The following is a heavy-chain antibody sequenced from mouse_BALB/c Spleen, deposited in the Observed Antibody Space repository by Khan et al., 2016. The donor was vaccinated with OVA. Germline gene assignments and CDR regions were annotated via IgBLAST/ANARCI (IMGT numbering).Heavy chain of an antibody. Sequence: QVQLKQSGPGLVAPSQNLSITCTVSGFSLSDYGVSWIRQPPGKGLEWLGVIWGGGSTYYNSALKSRLSISKDNSKSQAFLKMSSLQSDDTAMFYCARGSCSDYYTLDYWGQGTSVTVSS. CDR1: GFSLSDYG. CDR2: IWGGGST. D-gene: IGHD6-1*01. V-gene: IGHV2-6-5*01. CDR3: ARGSCSDYYTLDY. J-gene: IGHJ4*01.